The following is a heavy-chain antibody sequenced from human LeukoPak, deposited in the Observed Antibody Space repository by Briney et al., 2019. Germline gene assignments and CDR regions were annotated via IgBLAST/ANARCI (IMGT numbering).Heavy chain of an antibody. V-gene: IGHV3-30-3*01. CDR1: GFTFDDYA. CDR3: AKEERYFDY. D-gene: IGHD1-1*01. CDR2: ISYDGSNK. Sequence: GRSLRLSCAASGFTFDDYAMHWVRQAPGKGLEWVAVISYDGSNKYYADSVKGRFTISRDNSKNTLYLQMNSLRAEDTAVYYCAKEERYFDYWGQGTLVTVSS. J-gene: IGHJ4*02.